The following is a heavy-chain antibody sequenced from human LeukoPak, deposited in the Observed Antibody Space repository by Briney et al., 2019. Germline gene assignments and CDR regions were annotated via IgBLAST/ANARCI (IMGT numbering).Heavy chain of an antibody. CDR2: ISGSGGST. CDR3: AKGDSIVGGFFDY. J-gene: IGHJ4*02. CDR1: GFTFSSYA. D-gene: IGHD1-26*01. Sequence: PGGSLRLSCAASGFTFSSYAMSWVRQAPGKGLEWVSGISGSGGSTYYEDSVKGRFTISRDSSKNTLYLRMNSLRAEDTAVYYCAKGDSIVGGFFDYWGQGTLVTVSS. V-gene: IGHV3-23*01.